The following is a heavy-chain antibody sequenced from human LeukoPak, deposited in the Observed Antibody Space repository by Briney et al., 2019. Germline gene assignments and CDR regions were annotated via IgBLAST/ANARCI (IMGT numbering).Heavy chain of an antibody. V-gene: IGHV1-69*04. D-gene: IGHD3-10*01. CDR2: VIPVLDIT. CDR3: ARDNYGSGDPDY. Sequence: VASVKVSCKASGGSFDRYVISWVRQVPGLGPEWMGRVIPVLDITNYAQKFQGRVTITADKSTGTAYMELSSLRSEDTAVYYCARDNYGSGDPDYWGQGTLVTVSS. J-gene: IGHJ4*02. CDR1: GGSFDRYV.